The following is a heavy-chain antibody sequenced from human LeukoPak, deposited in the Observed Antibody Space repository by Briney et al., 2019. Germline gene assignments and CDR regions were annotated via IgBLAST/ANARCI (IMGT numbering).Heavy chain of an antibody. CDR1: GFTFSSYS. Sequence: GGPLRLSCAASGFTFSSYSMNWVRQAPGKGLEWVSYISSSSSTIYYADSVKGRFTISRDNAKNSLYLQMNSLRAEDTAVYYCARGTALGADYYDSSGFEDYWGQGTLVTVSS. J-gene: IGHJ4*02. CDR3: ARGTALGADYYDSSGFEDY. D-gene: IGHD3-22*01. V-gene: IGHV3-48*04. CDR2: ISSSSSTI.